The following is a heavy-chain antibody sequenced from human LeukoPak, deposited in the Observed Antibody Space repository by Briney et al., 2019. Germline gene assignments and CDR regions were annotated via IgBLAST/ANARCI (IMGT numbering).Heavy chain of an antibody. CDR2: IRYDGSNK. CDR3: AKDARYRYSSGWYFDY. CDR1: GFTFSSYS. V-gene: IGHV3-30*02. J-gene: IGHJ4*02. D-gene: IGHD6-19*01. Sequence: GGSLRLSCAASGFTFSSYSMNWVRQAPGKGPEWVAFIRYDGSNKYYADSVKGRFTISRDNSKNTLYLQMNSLRAEDTAVYYCAKDARYRYSSGWYFDYWGQGTLVTVPS.